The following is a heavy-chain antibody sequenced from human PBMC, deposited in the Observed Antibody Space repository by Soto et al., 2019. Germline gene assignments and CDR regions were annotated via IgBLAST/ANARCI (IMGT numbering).Heavy chain of an antibody. CDR3: ARDRRYYYDSSGRGAFDI. Sequence: PSETLSLTCTVSGGSISSYYWSWIRQPPGKGLEWIGYIYYSGSTNYNPSLKSRVTISVDTSKNQFSLKLSSVTAADTAVYYCARDRRYYYDSSGRGAFDIWGQGTMVTVS. D-gene: IGHD3-22*01. CDR2: IYYSGST. CDR1: GGSISSYY. V-gene: IGHV4-59*01. J-gene: IGHJ3*02.